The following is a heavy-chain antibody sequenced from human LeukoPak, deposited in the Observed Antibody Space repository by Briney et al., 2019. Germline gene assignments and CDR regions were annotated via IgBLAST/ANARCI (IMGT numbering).Heavy chain of an antibody. D-gene: IGHD6-6*01. V-gene: IGHV3-21*01. CDR1: GLTFSSYS. J-gene: IGHJ3*02. CDR3: ARVIRQTRTDAFDI. Sequence: GGSLRLSCAASGLTFSSYSMNWVRQAPGKGLEWVSSISSSSSYIYYADSVKGRLTISRDNAKNSLYLQMNSLRAEDTAVYYCARVIRQTRTDAFDIWGQGTMVTVSS. CDR2: ISSSSSYI.